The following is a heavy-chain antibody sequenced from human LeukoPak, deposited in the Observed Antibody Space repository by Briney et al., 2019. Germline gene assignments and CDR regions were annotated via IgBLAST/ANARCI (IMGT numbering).Heavy chain of an antibody. CDR3: AKGDIVVVTAIQHAFDI. Sequence: SVTVSCKASGSTFSSYAISWVRQAPGQGLEWMGRIIPIFGTANYAQKFQGRVTITADKSTSTAYMELSSLRAEDPAVYYCAKGDIVVVTAIQHAFDIWGQGTMVTVSS. J-gene: IGHJ3*02. D-gene: IGHD2-21*02. CDR1: GSTFSSYA. CDR2: IIPIFGTA. V-gene: IGHV1-69*06.